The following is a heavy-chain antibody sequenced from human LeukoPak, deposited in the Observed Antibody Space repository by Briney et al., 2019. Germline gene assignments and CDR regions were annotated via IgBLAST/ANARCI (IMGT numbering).Heavy chain of an antibody. CDR3: AKAAEITVTVVVDDLDI. D-gene: IGHD3-22*01. J-gene: IGHJ3*02. CDR2: ISANGGST. Sequence: PGGTLRLSCAASGFSFRSHGMNWVRQAPGKGLEWFSAISANGGSTYYADSVKGRFTISRDNSKNTLYLQMSSLRGEDTAVYYCAKAAEITVTVVVDDLDIWGQGTMVPVSS. V-gene: IGHV3-23*01. CDR1: GFSFRSHG.